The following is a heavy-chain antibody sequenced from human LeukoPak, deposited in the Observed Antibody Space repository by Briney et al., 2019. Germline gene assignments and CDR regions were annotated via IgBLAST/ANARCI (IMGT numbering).Heavy chain of an antibody. CDR1: GFTFSSYW. CDR3: AREARDSSGYDADY. CDR2: INSDGSST. D-gene: IGHD3-22*01. J-gene: IGHJ4*02. Sequence: GGSLRLSCAASGFTFSSYWMHWVRQAPGKGLVWVSRINSDGSSTSYADSVKGRFTISRDNAKNTLYLQMNSLRAEDTAVYYCAREARDSSGYDADYWGQGTLVTVSS. V-gene: IGHV3-74*01.